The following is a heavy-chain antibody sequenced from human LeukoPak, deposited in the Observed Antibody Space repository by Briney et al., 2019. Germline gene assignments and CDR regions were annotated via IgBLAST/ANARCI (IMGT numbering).Heavy chain of an antibody. D-gene: IGHD6-19*01. J-gene: IGHJ4*02. Sequence: GGSLRLSCAASGFTVTNNNMNWVRQASGKGLEWVSVISSGGSTYYADSVKGRFTISRDTSKNTLYLQMNSLRAEDAALYYCARDSSSGWFDYWGQGTLVTVSS. CDR1: GFTVTNNN. V-gene: IGHV3-66*01. CDR3: ARDSSSGWFDY. CDR2: ISSGGST.